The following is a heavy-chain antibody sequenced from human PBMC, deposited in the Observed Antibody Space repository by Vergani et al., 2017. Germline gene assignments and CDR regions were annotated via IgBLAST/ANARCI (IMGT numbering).Heavy chain of an antibody. CDR1: GDSISSRNCY. Sequence: QLQLQESDPGLVKPSETLSLTCTVSGDSISSRNCYWGWIRQPPGKGLEWIGSLFYGATAYYNPSLKSRVSISVDASKNQFSLKLSSVTAADSAVYYCARHDSGHYDASYYGLDVWGQGTTVTVSS. CDR3: ARHDSGHYDASYYGLDV. CDR2: LFYGATA. J-gene: IGHJ6*02. D-gene: IGHD3-16*01. V-gene: IGHV4-39*01.